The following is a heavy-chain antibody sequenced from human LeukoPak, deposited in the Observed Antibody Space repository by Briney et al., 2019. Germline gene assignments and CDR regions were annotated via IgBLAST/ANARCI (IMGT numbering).Heavy chain of an antibody. CDR1: GYTFRGYY. J-gene: IGHJ4*02. CDR3: ARPDYGDYDCTY. V-gene: IGHV1-2*02. Sequence: ASVKVSCKPSGYTFRGYYMLWVRQAPGQGLGWMGWINPNSGGTNYAQKFQGRVTMTRDTSISTAYMELRSLRSDDTAVYYCARPDYGDYDCTYWGQGTLVTVSS. CDR2: INPNSGGT. D-gene: IGHD4-17*01.